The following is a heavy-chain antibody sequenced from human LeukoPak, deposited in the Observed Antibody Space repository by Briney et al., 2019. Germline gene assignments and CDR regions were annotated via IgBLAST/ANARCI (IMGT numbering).Heavy chain of an antibody. D-gene: IGHD6-19*01. CDR1: GFTFSSNW. V-gene: IGHV3-74*01. Sequence: GGSLRLSCAASGFTFSSNWMHWVRQAPGRGLLWVSRINTDGSSTTYADSVKGRFTISRDNAKNTLYLQMNSLKAEDTAVYYCASGVRAQYTSGGWSWFDPWGQGTLVTVSS. J-gene: IGHJ5*02. CDR2: INTDGSST. CDR3: ASGVRAQYTSGGWSWFDP.